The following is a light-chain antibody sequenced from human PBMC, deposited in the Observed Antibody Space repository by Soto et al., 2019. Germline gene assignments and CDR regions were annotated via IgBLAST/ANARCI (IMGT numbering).Light chain of an antibody. CDR2: GAS. CDR3: QQYDDWLRLT. V-gene: IGKV3D-15*01. CDR1: QSVNIY. J-gene: IGKJ4*01. Sequence: EIVMTQSPATLSVSPGERATLSCSASQSVNIYLDWYQQKPGQAPRLLIFGASSRATGIPARFSGSGSGTEFNLTISSLQSEDFAVYFCQQYDDWLRLTFGGGTKVEIK.